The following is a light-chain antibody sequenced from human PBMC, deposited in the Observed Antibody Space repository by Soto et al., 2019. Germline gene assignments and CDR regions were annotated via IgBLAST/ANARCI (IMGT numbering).Light chain of an antibody. Sequence: DIVMTQSPLSLPVTPGEPASISCRSSQSLLHSDGYNYLDWYLQKPGQSPQLLIYLVSNRAPGVPDRFSGSGSGTDFTLKISRVEAEDVGVYYCMQALQTPWTFGQGTKVEIK. J-gene: IGKJ1*01. CDR1: QSLLHSDGYNY. CDR2: LVS. V-gene: IGKV2-28*01. CDR3: MQALQTPWT.